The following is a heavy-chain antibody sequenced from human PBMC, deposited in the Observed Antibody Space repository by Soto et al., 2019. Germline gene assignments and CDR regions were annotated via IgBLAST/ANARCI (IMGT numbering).Heavy chain of an antibody. J-gene: IGHJ6*02. Sequence: QVQLVQSGAEVKKPGSSVKVSCKASGGTFSSYAISWVRQAPGQGLEWMGGIIPISGTANYEQKFQGRVKITADESTRTAYMELSSLRSEDTAVYYCARSQGSSTSLEIYYYYYYGMDVWGQGTTVTVSS. D-gene: IGHD2-2*01. V-gene: IGHV1-69*01. CDR1: GGTFSSYA. CDR3: ARSQGSSTSLEIYYYYYYGMDV. CDR2: IIPISGTA.